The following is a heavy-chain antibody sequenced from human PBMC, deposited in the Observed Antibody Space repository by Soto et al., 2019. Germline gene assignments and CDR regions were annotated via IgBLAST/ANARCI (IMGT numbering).Heavy chain of an antibody. CDR1: GGTFSSYA. Sequence: QVQLVQSGAEVKKPGSSVKVSCKASGGTFSSYAISWVRQAPGQGLEWMGGIIPIFGTANYAQKFQGRVTITEDESPSTAEMELSSLRSEDTAVYYCARAGAGYCSGGSCYSGDYWGQGTLVTVSS. J-gene: IGHJ4*02. V-gene: IGHV1-69*12. CDR3: ARAGAGYCSGGSCYSGDY. CDR2: IIPIFGTA. D-gene: IGHD2-15*01.